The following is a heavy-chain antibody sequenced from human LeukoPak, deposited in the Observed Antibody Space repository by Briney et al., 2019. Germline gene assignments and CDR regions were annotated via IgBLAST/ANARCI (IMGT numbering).Heavy chain of an antibody. D-gene: IGHD3-3*01. CDR1: GFTFSSYS. CDR2: ISSSSSTI. Sequence: GGSLRLSCAASGFTFSSYSMNWVRQAPGKGLEWVSYISSSSSTIYYADSVKGRFTISRDNAKNSLYLQMNSLRDEDTAVYYCARDPFLAITIFGVVPGAFDIWGQGTMVTVSS. V-gene: IGHV3-48*02. J-gene: IGHJ3*02. CDR3: ARDPFLAITIFGVVPGAFDI.